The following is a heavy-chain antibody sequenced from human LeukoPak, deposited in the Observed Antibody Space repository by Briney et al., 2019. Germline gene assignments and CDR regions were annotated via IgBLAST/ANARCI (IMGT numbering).Heavy chain of an antibody. J-gene: IGHJ5*02. D-gene: IGHD3-22*01. V-gene: IGHV1-69*05. Sequence: SVKVSCKASGGTFSSYAISWVRQAPGQGLEWMGRIIPIFGTANYAQKFQGRVTITTDESTSTAYMELSSLRSEDTAVYYCARGQINYYDSSLFRPLPGGNNWFDPWGQGTLVTVSS. CDR1: GGTFSSYA. CDR2: IIPIFGTA. CDR3: ARGQINYYDSSLFRPLPGGNNWFDP.